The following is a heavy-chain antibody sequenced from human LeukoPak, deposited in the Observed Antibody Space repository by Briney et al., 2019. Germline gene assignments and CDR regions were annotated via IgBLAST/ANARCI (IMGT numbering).Heavy chain of an antibody. CDR3: ARTIVVAITGEDMDV. D-gene: IGHD3-22*01. J-gene: IGHJ6*03. CDR2: ISAYNGNT. Sequence: ASVKVSCKVSGYTLTELSIYWVRQAPGKGLEWMGWISAYNGNTNYAQKLQGRVTMTTDTSTSTAYMELRSLRSDDTAVCYCARTIVVAITGEDMDVWGKGTTVTVSS. CDR1: GYTLTELS. V-gene: IGHV1-18*01.